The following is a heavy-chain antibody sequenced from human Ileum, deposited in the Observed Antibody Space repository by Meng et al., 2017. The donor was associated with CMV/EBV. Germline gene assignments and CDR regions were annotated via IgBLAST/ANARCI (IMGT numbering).Heavy chain of an antibody. CDR2: IYASGST. V-gene: IGHV3-66*01. CDR3: VGVGAP. D-gene: IGHD1-26*01. J-gene: IGHJ4*02. Sequence: EVQRVGSGGGLVQPGGPLRLSCEASGFIVSSTYMTWVRQAPGKGLEWVSVIYASGSTFYADSVKGRFTISRDNSENTLFLQMSSLRVEDTAVYYCVGVGAPGGQGTLVTVSS. CDR1: GFIVSSTY.